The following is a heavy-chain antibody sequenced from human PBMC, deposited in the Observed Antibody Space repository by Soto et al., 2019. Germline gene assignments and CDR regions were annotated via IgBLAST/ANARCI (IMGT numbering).Heavy chain of an antibody. J-gene: IGHJ3*02. D-gene: IGHD3-22*01. Sequence: QVQLQESGPGLVKPSETLSLTCTVPGGSISSYYWSWIRQPPGKGLEWIGYIYYSGSTNYNPSLKSRVTISVDTSKIQFSLKLSSVTAADTAVYYCARVDYYDSSGSRPYDAFDIWGQGTMVTVSS. V-gene: IGHV4-59*01. CDR1: GGSISSYY. CDR2: IYYSGST. CDR3: ARVDYYDSSGSRPYDAFDI.